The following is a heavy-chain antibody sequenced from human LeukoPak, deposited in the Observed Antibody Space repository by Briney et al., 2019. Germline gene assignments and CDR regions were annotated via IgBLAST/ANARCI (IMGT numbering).Heavy chain of an antibody. Sequence: ASETLSHTCAVSDDYFSSHYWTWIRQPPAKGVEWIGYISYIGSTNYNPSLKSRVTISIDTSKNQFSLKLTSVTAADTAVYYCARGGQGVEMATMGLPVLLDPWGQGTLVTVSS. CDR1: DDYFSSHY. D-gene: IGHD5-24*01. CDR2: ISYIGST. J-gene: IGHJ5*02. CDR3: ARGGQGVEMATMGLPVLLDP. V-gene: IGHV4-59*11.